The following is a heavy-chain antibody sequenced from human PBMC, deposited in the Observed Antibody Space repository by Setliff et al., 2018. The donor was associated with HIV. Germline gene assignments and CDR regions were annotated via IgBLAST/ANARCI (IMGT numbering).Heavy chain of an antibody. CDR1: GGSVSNYY. V-gene: IGHV4-4*07. Sequence: PSETLSLTCTVSGGSVSNYYWTWIRQSAGKGLEWIGHINTSGSTKYNPSLKSRLTMSVDSSGNQFSLSLRSVTAADTAIYYCARSIHGGGSEPFDTWGQGILVTVSS. D-gene: IGHD3-10*01. J-gene: IGHJ5*02. CDR2: INTSGST. CDR3: ARSIHGGGSEPFDT.